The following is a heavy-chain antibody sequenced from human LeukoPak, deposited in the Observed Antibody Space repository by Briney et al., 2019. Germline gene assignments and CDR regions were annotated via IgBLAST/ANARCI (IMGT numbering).Heavy chain of an antibody. Sequence: PSETLSLTCAVSGYSISSGYSWGWIRQPPGKGLEWIGSIYHSGSTYYNPSLKSRVTISVDTSKNQFSLKLSSVTAADTAVYYCARTHPYSGSFDYWGQGTLVTVSS. CDR1: GYSISSGYS. V-gene: IGHV4-38-2*01. CDR2: IYHSGST. D-gene: IGHD1-26*01. J-gene: IGHJ4*02. CDR3: ARTHPYSGSFDY.